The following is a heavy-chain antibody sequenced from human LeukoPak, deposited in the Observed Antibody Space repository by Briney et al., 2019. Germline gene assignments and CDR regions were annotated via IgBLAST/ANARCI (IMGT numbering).Heavy chain of an antibody. D-gene: IGHD3-22*01. Sequence: PGGSLRLSCAASGFTFSSYAMSWVRQAPGKGLEWVSAISGSGGSTYYADSVKGRFTISRDNSKNTLYLQMNSLRAEDTAVYYCAKGDSSGYHVEPDAFDIWGQGTMVTVSS. J-gene: IGHJ3*02. CDR1: GFTFSSYA. V-gene: IGHV3-23*01. CDR3: AKGDSSGYHVEPDAFDI. CDR2: ISGSGGST.